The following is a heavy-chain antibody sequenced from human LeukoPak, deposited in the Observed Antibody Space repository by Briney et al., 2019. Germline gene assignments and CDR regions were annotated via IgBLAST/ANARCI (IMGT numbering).Heavy chain of an antibody. CDR1: GGSISSSSYY. D-gene: IGHD4-11*01. CDR2: IYYSGST. Sequence: SETLSLTCTVSGGSISSSSYYWGWIRQPPGKGLEWIGSIYYSGSTYYNPSLKSRVTISVDTSKNQFSLKLSSVTAAGTAVYYCAREFYSNYFNAPHFDYWGQGTLVTVSS. J-gene: IGHJ4*02. V-gene: IGHV4-39*07. CDR3: AREFYSNYFNAPHFDY.